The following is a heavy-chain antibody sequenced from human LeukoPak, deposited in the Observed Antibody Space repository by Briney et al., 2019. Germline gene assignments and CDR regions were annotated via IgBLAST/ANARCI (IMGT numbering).Heavy chain of an antibody. D-gene: IGHD2-15*01. Sequence: GGSPRLSCAASGFTVSSNYMSWVRQAPGKGLEWVSVIYSGGSTYYADSVKGRFTISRDNSKNTLYLQMNSLRAEDTAVYYCARGEVVDPFDYWGQGTLVTVSS. CDR1: GFTVSSNY. CDR2: IYSGGST. J-gene: IGHJ4*02. V-gene: IGHV3-53*01. CDR3: ARGEVVDPFDY.